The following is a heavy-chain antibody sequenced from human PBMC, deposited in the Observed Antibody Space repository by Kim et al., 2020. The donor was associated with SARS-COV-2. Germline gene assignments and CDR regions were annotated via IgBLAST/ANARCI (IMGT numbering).Heavy chain of an antibody. V-gene: IGHV3-30*07. D-gene: IGHD3-22*01. J-gene: IGHJ4*02. Sequence: SVKGRFTISRDNSKNTLYLQMNSLRAEDTAVYYCARGNNYYDSSGYYCDYWGQGTLVTVSS. CDR3: ARGNNYYDSSGYYCDY.